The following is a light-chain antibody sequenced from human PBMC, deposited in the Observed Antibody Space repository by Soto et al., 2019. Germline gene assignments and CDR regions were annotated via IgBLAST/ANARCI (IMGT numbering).Light chain of an antibody. Sequence: EIVLTQSPGTLSLSPGERATLSCRASQSVSGSYLAWYQQRPGQAPRLLIYGASSRATGIPDRFSGSGSGTDFTLTITRLEPEDFGVYYCQQYGSSRWTFGLGTKVEIK. CDR2: GAS. V-gene: IGKV3-20*01. J-gene: IGKJ1*01. CDR3: QQYGSSRWT. CDR1: QSVSGSY.